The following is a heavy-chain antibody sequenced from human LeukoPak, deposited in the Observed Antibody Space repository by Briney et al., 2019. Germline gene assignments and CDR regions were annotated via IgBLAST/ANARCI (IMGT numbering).Heavy chain of an antibody. CDR2: IWYDGSNK. D-gene: IGHD3-16*02. V-gene: IGHV3-33*01. J-gene: IGHJ6*04. CDR3: ARRAITFGGVIVNDYYYGMDV. CDR1: GFTFSSYG. Sequence: GGSLRLSCAASGFTFSSYGMHWVRQAPGKGLEGVAVIWYDGSNKYYADSVKGRFTISRDNSKNTLYLQMNSLRAEDTAVYYCARRAITFGGVIVNDYYYGMDVWGKGTTVTVSS.